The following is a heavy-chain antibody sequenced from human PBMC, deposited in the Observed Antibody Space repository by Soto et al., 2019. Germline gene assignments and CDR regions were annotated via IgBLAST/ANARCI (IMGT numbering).Heavy chain of an antibody. Sequence: EVQLLESGGGLVQPGGSLRLSCAASGFTFSSYAMSWVRQAPGKGLEWVSGISGSGGSTYYADSVKGRFTISRDNSENPLFLQMSSLRAEETAVYYCAKVVRPTMVWDGMDVWGQGTTVTVSS. CDR3: AKVVRPTMVWDGMDV. J-gene: IGHJ6*02. V-gene: IGHV3-23*01. D-gene: IGHD3-10*01. CDR1: GFTFSSYA. CDR2: ISGSGGST.